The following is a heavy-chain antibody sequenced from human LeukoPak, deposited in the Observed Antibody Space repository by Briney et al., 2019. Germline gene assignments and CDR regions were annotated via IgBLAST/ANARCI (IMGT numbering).Heavy chain of an antibody. CDR2: SRHKGNNYAT. V-gene: IGHV3-72*01. CDR3: TTDRNYYDRSGHYYRDDS. J-gene: IGHJ4*02. D-gene: IGHD3-22*01. Sequence: PGGSLRLSCAASGFTFSDHFMDWVRQAPGKGLEWVGRSRHKGNNYATQYAASVKDRFTISRDDSKNTLYLQMNSLKNEDTAVYYCTTDRNYYDRSGHYYRDDSWGQGTLVTVSS. CDR1: GFTFSDHF.